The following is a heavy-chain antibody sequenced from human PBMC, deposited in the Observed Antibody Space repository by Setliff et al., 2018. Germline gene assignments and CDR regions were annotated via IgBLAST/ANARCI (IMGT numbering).Heavy chain of an antibody. D-gene: IGHD3-10*01. Sequence: SETLSLTCSVSGDSMSFSYWSWIRQSPGKELEWIGSVGKGGSTNYNPSLKSRVTLSIDTSKNQFSLTLTSVSAADTAVYYCARAGVLWFGEFTYFDYWGRGTLVTVSS. J-gene: IGHJ4*02. CDR1: GDSMSFSY. V-gene: IGHV4-59*01. CDR2: VGKGGST. CDR3: ARAGVLWFGEFTYFDY.